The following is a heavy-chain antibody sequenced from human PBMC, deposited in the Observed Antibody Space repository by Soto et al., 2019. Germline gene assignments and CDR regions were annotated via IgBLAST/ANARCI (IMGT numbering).Heavy chain of an antibody. J-gene: IGHJ6*02. CDR3: ARVVDYYDPYYYYGMDV. Sequence: EVQLVESGGGLVKPGGSLRLSCAASGFTFSTYTMNWVRQAPGKGLEWVSSISSSSSYRYYTDSVKGRFTISRDNAKNSLCLQMNSLRAEDTAVYYCARVVDYYDPYYYYGMDVWGQGTTVTGSS. CDR1: GFTFSTYT. D-gene: IGHD3-22*01. CDR2: ISSSSSYR. V-gene: IGHV3-21*01.